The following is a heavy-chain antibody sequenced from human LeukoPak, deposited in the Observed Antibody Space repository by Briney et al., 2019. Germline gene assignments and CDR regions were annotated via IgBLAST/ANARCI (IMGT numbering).Heavy chain of an antibody. V-gene: IGHV3-11*01. CDR2: ISSSGSTI. Sequence: GGSLRLSCAASGFTFSDYYMSWIRQAPGKGVEWVSYISSSGSTIYYADSVKGRFTISRDNAKNSLYLQMNSLRAEDTAVYYCARYKWFGDPGYYYYYGMDVWGQGTTVTVSS. CDR1: GFTFSDYY. J-gene: IGHJ6*02. D-gene: IGHD3-10*01. CDR3: ARYKWFGDPGYYYYYGMDV.